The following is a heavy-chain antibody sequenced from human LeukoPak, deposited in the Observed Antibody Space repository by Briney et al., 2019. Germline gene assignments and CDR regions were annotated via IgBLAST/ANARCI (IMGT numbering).Heavy chain of an antibody. CDR2: ISSSSSYI. CDR1: GFTFSSYS. V-gene: IGHV3-21*01. Sequence: PGGSLRLSCAASGFTFSSYSMNWVRQAPGKGLEWVSSISSSSSYIYYADSVKGRFTISRDNAKNSLYLQMNSLRAEDTAVYYCARDLAYCGGDCYHYYYYYMDVWGKGTTVTISS. CDR3: ARDLAYCGGDCYHYYYYYMDV. J-gene: IGHJ6*03. D-gene: IGHD2-21*02.